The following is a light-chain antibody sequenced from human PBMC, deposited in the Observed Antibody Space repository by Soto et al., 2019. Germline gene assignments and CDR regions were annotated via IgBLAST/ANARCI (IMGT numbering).Light chain of an antibody. CDR3: QHYNTYPWT. Sequence: DIQMTQSPSTLSGSVGDRVTITCRASQTISSWLAWYQQKPGKAPKLLIYKASTLKSGVPSRFSGSGSGTEFTLTISSLQPGDFATYYCQHYNTYPWTFGHGTKVAIK. J-gene: IGKJ1*01. CDR2: KAS. CDR1: QTISSW. V-gene: IGKV1-5*03.